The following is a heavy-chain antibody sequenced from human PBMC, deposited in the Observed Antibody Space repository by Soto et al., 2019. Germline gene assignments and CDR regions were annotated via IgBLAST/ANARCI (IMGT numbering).Heavy chain of an antibody. CDR3: ARDSPRIDY. J-gene: IGHJ4*02. V-gene: IGHV1-18*01. CDR2: ISAYNGNT. CDR1: GYTFSTHG. Sequence: QVQLVQSGAEVKKPGASVKVSCKASGYTFSTHGISWVRQAPGQGLEWMGWISAYNGNTKYAQKLPGRVTMTTDTSTSTAYMERRSLTSDDTGVYYCARDSPRIDYWGEGTLVTVSS.